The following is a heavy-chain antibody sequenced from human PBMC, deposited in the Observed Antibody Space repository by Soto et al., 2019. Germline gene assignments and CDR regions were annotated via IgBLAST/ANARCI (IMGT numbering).Heavy chain of an antibody. CDR1: GGTFSSYT. J-gene: IGHJ3*02. D-gene: IGHD1-7*01. CDR2: IIPILGIA. V-gene: IGHV1-69*02. Sequence: QVQLVQSGAEVKKPGSSVKVSCKASGGTFSSYTISWVRQAPGQGLEWMGGIIPILGIANYAQKFQGRVTITADKSTSTAYMELSSLRSEDTAVYYCASARRVPGDNWIYRGAFDIWGEGTMDTVSS. CDR3: ASARRVPGDNWIYRGAFDI.